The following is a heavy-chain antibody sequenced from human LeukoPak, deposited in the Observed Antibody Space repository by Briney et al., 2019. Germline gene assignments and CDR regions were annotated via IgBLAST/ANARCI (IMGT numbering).Heavy chain of an antibody. CDR2: INPNSGGT. J-gene: IGHJ4*02. D-gene: IGHD6-6*01. V-gene: IGHV1-2*02. CDR1: GYTFTGYY. CDR3: ASVGDSSSFYPVDY. Sequence: ASVKVSCKASGYTFTGYYMHWVRQAPGQGLEWMGWINPNSGGTNYAQKFQGRVTMTRDTSISTAYMELSRLSSDDTAVYYCASVGDSSSFYPVDYRGQGTLVTVSS.